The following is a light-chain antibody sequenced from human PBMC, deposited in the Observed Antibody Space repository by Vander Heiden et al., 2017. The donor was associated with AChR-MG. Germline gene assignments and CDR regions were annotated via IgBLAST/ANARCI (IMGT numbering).Light chain of an antibody. V-gene: IGLV2-11*01. CDR1: SSDVGAFDI. Sequence: QSAPTQPRSVSGSPGQSVTTSCTGTSSDVGAFDIVPWYQHHPGKAPKLMIYDVTKRASGVPARFSGSKSGNTASLTISGLQSEDEADYYCSSYAGSDILFGGGTKLTGL. J-gene: IGLJ2*01. CDR2: DVT. CDR3: SSYAGSDIL.